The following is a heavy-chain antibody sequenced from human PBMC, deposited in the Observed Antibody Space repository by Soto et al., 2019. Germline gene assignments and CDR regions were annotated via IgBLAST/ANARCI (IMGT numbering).Heavy chain of an antibody. CDR1: GGSFSNLG. J-gene: IGHJ4*02. CDR3: AREGSGYNF. D-gene: IGHD5-12*01. CDR2: IVPVFGRP. Sequence: ASVKVSCKASGGSFSNLGISWVRQAPGQGLEWMGGIVPVFGRPNYAQRFRGRLTITADESTSTGYMELSSLRSDDTAVYYCAREGSGYNFWGQGTQVTVSS. V-gene: IGHV1-69*13.